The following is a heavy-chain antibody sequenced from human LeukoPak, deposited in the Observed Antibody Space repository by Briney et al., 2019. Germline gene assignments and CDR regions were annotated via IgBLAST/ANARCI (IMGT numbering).Heavy chain of an antibody. Sequence: GGSLRLSCAASGFTFTIYWMSWVRQAPGKGLEWVSSISSSSSYIYYADSVKGRFTISRDNAKNSLHLQMNILRADDTAVYYCATDSKRGYSYGSPTDGFDLWGQGTMVTVSS. J-gene: IGHJ3*01. CDR2: ISSSSSYI. CDR1: GFTFTIYW. D-gene: IGHD5-18*01. V-gene: IGHV3-21*01. CDR3: ATDSKRGYSYGSPTDGFDL.